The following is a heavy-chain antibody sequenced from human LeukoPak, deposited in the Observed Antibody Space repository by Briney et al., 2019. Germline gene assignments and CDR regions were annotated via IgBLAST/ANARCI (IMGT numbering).Heavy chain of an antibody. D-gene: IGHD6-19*01. CDR3: ARHEYSGWYSY. J-gene: IGHJ4*02. Sequence: SETLSLTCTVSGDSIISYYWTWIRQAPGKALEWIGYIYDSGTTSGTTTYNPSLKSRVTISVDTSKNQFSLKLSSVTTADTAVYYCARHEYSGWYSYWGQGTLVTVSS. CDR1: GDSIISYY. CDR2: IYDSGTTSGTT. V-gene: IGHV4-4*08.